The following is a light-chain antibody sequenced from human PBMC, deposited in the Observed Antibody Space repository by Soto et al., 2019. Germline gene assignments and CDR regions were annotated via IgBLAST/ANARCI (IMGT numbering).Light chain of an antibody. CDR2: ASS. CDR1: QSVRSNH. J-gene: IGKJ5*01. Sequence: EIVLLQSPDTLPLSPGERVTLSCRASQSVRSNHLAWYQQKPGQPTIPLIFASSIRASSIPDSFSGSGCGTVTPLTISRLAPEYAGVYYCQQYGSSPSTFGQGTQLDIK. CDR3: QQYGSSPST. V-gene: IGKV3-20*01.